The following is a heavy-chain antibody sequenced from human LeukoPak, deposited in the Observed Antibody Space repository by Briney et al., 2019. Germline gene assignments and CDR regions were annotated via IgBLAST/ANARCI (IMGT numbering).Heavy chain of an antibody. CDR3: ARHHPYSSGWYPNFDY. Sequence: ASVKVSCKASGGTFSSYAISWVRQAPGQGLEWMGGIIPIFGTTNYAQKFQGRVTITADESTSTAYMELSSLRSEDTAVYYCARHHPYSSGWYPNFDYWGQGTLVTVSS. CDR2: IIPIFGTT. J-gene: IGHJ4*02. D-gene: IGHD6-19*01. CDR1: GGTFSSYA. V-gene: IGHV1-69*13.